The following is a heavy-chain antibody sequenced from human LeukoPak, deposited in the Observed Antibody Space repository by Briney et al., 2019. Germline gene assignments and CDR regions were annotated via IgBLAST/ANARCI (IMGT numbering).Heavy chain of an antibody. J-gene: IGHJ4*02. CDR1: GGSFSGYY. CDR2: INHSGST. CDR3: ARGGGAAAGIFSSGY. Sequence: SETLSLTCAVYGGSFSGYYWSWIRQPPGKGLEWIGEINHSGSTNYNPSLKSRVTISVDTSKNQFSLKLSSVTAADTAVYYCARGGGAAAGIFSSGYWGQGTLVTVSS. D-gene: IGHD6-13*01. V-gene: IGHV4-34*01.